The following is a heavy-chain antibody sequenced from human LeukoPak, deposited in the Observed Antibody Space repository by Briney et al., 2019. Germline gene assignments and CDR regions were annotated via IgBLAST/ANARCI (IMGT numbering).Heavy chain of an antibody. CDR2: ISWNSGSI. Sequence: GGSLRLSCAASGFTFYDFAMHWVRQAPGKGLEWVSGISWNSGSIAYADSVKGRFTISRDNAKNSLYLQMNSLRAEDTALYYCAKDGAFDIWGQGTMVTVSS. J-gene: IGHJ3*02. V-gene: IGHV3-9*01. CDR3: AKDGAFDI. CDR1: GFTFYDFA.